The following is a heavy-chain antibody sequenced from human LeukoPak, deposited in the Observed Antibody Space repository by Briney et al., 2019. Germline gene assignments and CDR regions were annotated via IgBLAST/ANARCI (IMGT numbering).Heavy chain of an antibody. CDR1: GYIFTGYY. Sequence: ASVKVSCKASGYIFTGYYMHWVRQAPGQGLEWMGWINPNSGGTNYAQKFQGRVTMTRDTSISAAYMELSRLRSDDTAVYYCARSSSSSVDYWGQGTLVTVSS. CDR2: INPNSGGT. J-gene: IGHJ4*02. D-gene: IGHD6-6*01. V-gene: IGHV1-2*02. CDR3: ARSSSSSVDY.